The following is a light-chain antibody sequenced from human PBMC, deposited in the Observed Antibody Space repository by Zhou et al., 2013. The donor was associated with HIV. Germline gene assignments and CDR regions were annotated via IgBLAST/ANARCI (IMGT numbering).Light chain of an antibody. CDR2: AAS. V-gene: IGKV1-9*01. Sequence: IQLTQSPSSLSASVGDRVTITCRASQGISSYLAWYQQKSGKAPNLLIYAASTLQTGVPSRFSGSGSGTEFTLTINCLQSEDFATYSCLQYYTYPLTFGGGPKVE. CDR1: QGISSY. CDR3: LQYYTYPLT. J-gene: IGKJ4*01.